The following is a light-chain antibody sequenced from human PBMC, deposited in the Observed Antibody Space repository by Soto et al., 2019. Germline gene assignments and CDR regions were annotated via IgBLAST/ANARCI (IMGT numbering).Light chain of an antibody. V-gene: IGKV3-20*01. CDR2: GAS. J-gene: IGKJ4*01. Sequence: EIVLTQSTGTLSLSPGERATLSCRASQSVSSSYLAWYQQKPGQAPRLLIYGASSRATGIPYRFSGSGSGTDFTLTISSREPEDFAVYYCHQYDSSPLTFGGGTKVEIK. CDR3: HQYDSSPLT. CDR1: QSVSSSY.